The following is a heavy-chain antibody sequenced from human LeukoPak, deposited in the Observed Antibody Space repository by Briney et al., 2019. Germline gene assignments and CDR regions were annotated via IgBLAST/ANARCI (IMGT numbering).Heavy chain of an antibody. CDR1: GFTLSNYA. D-gene: IGHD6-13*01. Sequence: GGSLRLSCAASGFTLSNYAMSWVRQAPGKGLEWVSGISWNSGNIAYADSVKGRFTISRDNAKKSLYLQMNSLRPEDTALYYCAADSSSWFPVDFDFWGQGALVTVSS. CDR3: AADSSSWFPVDFDF. J-gene: IGHJ4*02. CDR2: ISWNSGNI. V-gene: IGHV3-9*01.